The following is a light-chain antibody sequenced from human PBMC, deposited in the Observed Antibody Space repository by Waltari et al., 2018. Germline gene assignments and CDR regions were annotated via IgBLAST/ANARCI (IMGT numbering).Light chain of an antibody. CDR2: EVS. Sequence: QSPPTQPPPAPGSPGQSPPISCTGPTIHVGGFAHLSWYQQPPGKAPKLMIYEVSKRPSGVPDRVSGSKAGNTASLTVSGLQAEDEADYYCSSYAGSNNAVFGGGTHLTVL. J-gene: IGLJ7*01. CDR3: SSYAGSNNAV. CDR1: TIHVGGFAH. V-gene: IGLV2-8*01.